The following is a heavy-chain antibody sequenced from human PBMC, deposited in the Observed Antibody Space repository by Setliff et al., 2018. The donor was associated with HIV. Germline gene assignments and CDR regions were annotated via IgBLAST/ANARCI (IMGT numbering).Heavy chain of an antibody. CDR2: IYFTGSS. V-gene: IGHV4-59*01. D-gene: IGHD4-17*01. J-gene: IGHJ3*01. CDR1: GGSISTYY. CDR3: ARVQMAYAAFDV. Sequence: PSETLSLTCTVSGGSISTYYWSWIRQPPGKGLEWIGSIYFTGSSDNNPSLKSRVTLSVDTSKHQFSLKLSSVTAADTAVYYCARVQMAYAAFDVWGQGTMVNVSS.